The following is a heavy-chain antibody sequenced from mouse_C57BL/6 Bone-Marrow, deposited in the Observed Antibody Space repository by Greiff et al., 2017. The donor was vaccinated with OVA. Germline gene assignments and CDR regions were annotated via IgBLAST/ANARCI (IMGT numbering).Heavy chain of an antibody. CDR1: GFNIKNTY. D-gene: IGHD1-1*01. CDR3: ALITTVVATNYFDY. Sequence: VQLQQSVAELVRPGASVKLSCTASGFNIKNTYMHWVKQRPEPGLEWIGRIDPANGNTKYAPKFQGKATITADTSSNTAYLQLSSLTSEDTAIYYCALITTVVATNYFDYWGQGTTLTVSS. V-gene: IGHV14-3*01. J-gene: IGHJ2*01. CDR2: IDPANGNT.